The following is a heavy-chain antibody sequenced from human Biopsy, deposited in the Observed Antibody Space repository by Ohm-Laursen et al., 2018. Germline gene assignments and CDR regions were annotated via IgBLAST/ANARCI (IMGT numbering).Heavy chain of an antibody. CDR1: EDTFKRYA. CDR2: VLSYFQRP. CDR3: ARGEGSSWFDP. V-gene: IGHV1-69*05. D-gene: IGHD1-26*01. J-gene: IGHJ5*02. Sequence: ASVKVSCKASEDTFKRYAITWVRLVPGQGLEWMGGVLSYFQRPTYAPKFQDRLTLSKDISTSTIYMELSGLRVDDTAVYFCARGEGSSWFDPWGHGTLVTVSS.